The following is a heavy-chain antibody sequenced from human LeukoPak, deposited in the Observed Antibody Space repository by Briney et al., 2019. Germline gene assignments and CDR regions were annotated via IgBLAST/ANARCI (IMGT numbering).Heavy chain of an antibody. CDR2: IYYSGRT. D-gene: IGHD3-10*01. J-gene: IGHJ4*02. V-gene: IGHV4-59*01. CDR1: GGSISSYY. CDR3: ARGPRITMVRGVIIDSDPLGCYDY. Sequence: SETLSLTCTVSGGSISSYYWSWIREPPGKGLEWIGYIYYSGRTNYNPSLNSPFTISVDTSNNQFSLKLSSVTAADTAVYYCARGPRITMVRGVIIDSDPLGCYDYWGQGTLVTVSS.